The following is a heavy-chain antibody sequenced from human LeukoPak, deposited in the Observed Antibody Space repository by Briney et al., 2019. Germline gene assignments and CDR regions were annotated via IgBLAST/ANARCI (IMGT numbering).Heavy chain of an antibody. Sequence: PSQTLSLTCTVSGGSISSGGYYWSWIRQSPGKGLEWIGNIYHTGTIDHNPSLQSRVTISIETSKNQFSLTLSSVTAADTAVYFCARHEAFPGAFDIWGQGTMVTVSS. D-gene: IGHD1-14*01. CDR2: IYHTGTI. CDR1: GGSISSGGYY. V-gene: IGHV4-61*09. J-gene: IGHJ3*02. CDR3: ARHEAFPGAFDI.